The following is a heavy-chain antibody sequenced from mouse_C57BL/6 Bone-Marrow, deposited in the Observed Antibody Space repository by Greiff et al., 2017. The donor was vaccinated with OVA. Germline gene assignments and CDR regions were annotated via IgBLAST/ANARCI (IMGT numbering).Heavy chain of an antibody. V-gene: IGHV1-18*01. CDR3: ARRYGNYYFDY. Sequence: VQLKESGPELVKPGASVKIPCKASGYTFTDYNMDWVKQSHGKSLEWIGDINPNNGGTIYNQKFKGKATLTVDKSSSTAYMELRSLTSEDTAVYYCARRYGNYYFDYWGQGTTLTVSS. D-gene: IGHD2-1*01. J-gene: IGHJ2*01. CDR1: GYTFTDYN. CDR2: INPNNGGT.